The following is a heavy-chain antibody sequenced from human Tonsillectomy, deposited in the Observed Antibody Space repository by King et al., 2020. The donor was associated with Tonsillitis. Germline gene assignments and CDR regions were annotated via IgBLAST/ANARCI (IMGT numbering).Heavy chain of an antibody. J-gene: IGHJ3*02. Sequence: VQLVESGGGLVKPGGSLRLSCAASGLTFSSSTMNWDRQAPGKGLEWVSSISSSRRYIYYADSVKGRFTISRDNAKNSLYLQMNSLRAEDTGFYYCARGRASGIVVVAAGDSFDIWGQGTMVTVSS. CDR2: ISSSRRYI. D-gene: IGHD2-21*02. CDR3: ARGRASGIVVVAAGDSFDI. V-gene: IGHV3-21*01. CDR1: GLTFSSST.